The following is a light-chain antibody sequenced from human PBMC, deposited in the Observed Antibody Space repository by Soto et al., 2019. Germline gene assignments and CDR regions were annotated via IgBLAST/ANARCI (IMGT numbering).Light chain of an antibody. CDR2: DAS. CDR1: QSISSW. Sequence: DIQMTQSPSTLSASVGDRVTITCRASQSISSWLAWYQQKPGKAPKLLIYDASSLESGVPSRFSASGSGTEFTLTISSLQPDDFATYYCQQYKSYPWTFGQGTKVEIK. V-gene: IGKV1-5*01. J-gene: IGKJ1*01. CDR3: QQYKSYPWT.